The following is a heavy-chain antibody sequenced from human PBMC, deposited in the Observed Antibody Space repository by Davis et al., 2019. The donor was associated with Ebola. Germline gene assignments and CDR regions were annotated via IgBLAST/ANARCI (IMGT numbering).Heavy chain of an antibody. CDR2: ISYDGSNK. V-gene: IGHV3-30*03. J-gene: IGHJ5*02. CDR3: ARDSGSIRSGWYMGNWFDP. D-gene: IGHD6-19*01. Sequence: GESLKISCAASGFTFSSYGMHWVRQAPGKGLEWVAVISYDGSNKYYADSVKGRFTISRDNSKNTLYLQMNSLRAEDTAVYYCARDSGSIRSGWYMGNWFDPWGQGTLVTVSS. CDR1: GFTFSSYG.